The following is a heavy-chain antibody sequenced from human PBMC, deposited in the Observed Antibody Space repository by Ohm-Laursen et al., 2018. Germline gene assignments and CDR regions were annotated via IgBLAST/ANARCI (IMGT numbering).Heavy chain of an antibody. CDR3: ARGTGGVGAYYYYYGMDV. Sequence: SLRLSCAASGFTFSNYVMSWVRRAPGKGLEWVSGIGGSGDITYSADSVRGRFTISRDNAKNSLYLQMNSLRAEDTAVYYCARGTGGVGAYYYYYGMDVWGQGTTVTVSS. V-gene: IGHV3-23*01. J-gene: IGHJ6*02. CDR1: GFTFSNYV. CDR2: IGGSGDIT. D-gene: IGHD1-26*01.